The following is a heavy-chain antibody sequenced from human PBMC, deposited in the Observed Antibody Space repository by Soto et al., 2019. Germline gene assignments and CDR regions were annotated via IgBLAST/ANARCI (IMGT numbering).Heavy chain of an antibody. Sequence: SVKVSCKASGGTFSNSAILWVRQAPGQGLEWMGGILPIFGTPNYAQKFQGRLPISADEFSSTAYMELNILRSEDTAVYYCAAGPPWEQHFDYWGQGTLVTVSS. CDR2: ILPIFGTP. CDR1: GGTFSNSA. J-gene: IGHJ4*02. V-gene: IGHV1-69*13. D-gene: IGHD1-26*01. CDR3: AAGPPWEQHFDY.